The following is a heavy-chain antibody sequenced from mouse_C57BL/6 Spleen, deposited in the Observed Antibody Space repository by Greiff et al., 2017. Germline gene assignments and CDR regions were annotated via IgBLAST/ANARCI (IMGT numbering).Heavy chain of an antibody. CDR1: GFTFTSYW. CDR2: INPSNGGT. J-gene: IGHJ4*01. Sequence: VQLQQPGTELVKPGASVKLSCKASGFTFTSYWMHWVKQRPGQGLEWIGNINPSNGGTNYNEKFKSKATLTVDKSSSTAYMQLSSLTSEDSAVYYCARRKYYGSPYYAMDYWGQGTSGTVSS. V-gene: IGHV1-53*01. CDR3: ARRKYYGSPYYAMDY. D-gene: IGHD1-1*01.